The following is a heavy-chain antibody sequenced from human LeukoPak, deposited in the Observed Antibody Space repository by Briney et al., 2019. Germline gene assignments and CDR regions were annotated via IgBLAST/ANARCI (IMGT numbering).Heavy chain of an antibody. Sequence: GASVKVSCKASGYTFTGYYMHWVRQAPGQGLEWMGWINSNSGGTNYAQKFQGRVTMTRDTSISTAYMELSRLRSDDTAVYYCARKGYYGSGSFLTPAAWAFDIWGQGTMVTVSS. V-gene: IGHV1-2*02. J-gene: IGHJ3*02. D-gene: IGHD3-10*01. CDR2: INSNSGGT. CDR3: ARKGYYGSGSFLTPAAWAFDI. CDR1: GYTFTGYY.